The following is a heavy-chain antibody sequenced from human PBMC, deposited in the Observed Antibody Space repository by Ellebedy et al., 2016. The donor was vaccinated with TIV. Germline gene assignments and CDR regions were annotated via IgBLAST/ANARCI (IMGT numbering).Heavy chain of an antibody. V-gene: IGHV4-59*01. CDR3: AKWCYGENCKNAFEI. J-gene: IGHJ3*02. Sequence: SETLSLTCTVSGGSIGNDYWNWNRQSPGKGLEWIGHRHYSGTTNYNPSPQSRVTVTVDTSKHQFSLKLSSMSVADTAVYYWAKWCYGENCKNAFEIWGQGTMVTVSS. CDR2: RHYSGTT. CDR1: GGSIGNDY. D-gene: IGHD2-8*01.